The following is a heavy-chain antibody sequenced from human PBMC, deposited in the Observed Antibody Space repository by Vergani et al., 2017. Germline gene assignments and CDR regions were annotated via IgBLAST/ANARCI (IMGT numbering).Heavy chain of an antibody. CDR3: ARVNTETNGHLYYYYYMEV. CDR2: IDHTGRP. Sequence: QVQLQQWGGGLLKPSETLSLTCVVNGESFTSYHWTWLRQSPGEGLEWVGDIDHTGRPDYNPSLKSRLTMSVDKSRNQFSLTLNSVTATDTAIYFCARVNTETNGHLYYYYYMEVWGQGTAVTVS. D-gene: IGHD4-11*01. J-gene: IGHJ6*03. CDR1: GESFTSYH. V-gene: IGHV4-34*01.